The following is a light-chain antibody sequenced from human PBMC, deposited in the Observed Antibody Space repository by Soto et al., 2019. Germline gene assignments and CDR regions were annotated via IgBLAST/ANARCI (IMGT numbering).Light chain of an antibody. CDR3: SSYSTSTTLVL. CDR1: SSDVGAYNF. Sequence: QSALTQPASVSGSPGQSITISCTGTSSDVGAYNFVSWYQRHPGKAPKLMIYDVTNRPSGVSDRFSGSRSGNTASLTISGLQAEDEADYYCSSYSTSTTLVLFGGGTKVTVL. J-gene: IGLJ2*01. CDR2: DVT. V-gene: IGLV2-14*03.